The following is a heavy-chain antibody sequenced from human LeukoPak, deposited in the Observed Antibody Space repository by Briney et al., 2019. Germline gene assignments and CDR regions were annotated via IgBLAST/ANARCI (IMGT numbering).Heavy chain of an antibody. CDR1: GFTVSSNF. D-gene: IGHD2-15*01. Sequence: PGGSLRLSCAASGFTVSSNFMSWVRQAPGKGLEWVSLIYSGGSTYYADSVEGRFTISRDISKNTLFLQLNSRRAEDTAVYYCARGGVVVAAIDAFDIWGQGTLVTVSS. J-gene: IGHJ3*02. CDR3: ARGGVVVAAIDAFDI. V-gene: IGHV3-66*01. CDR2: IYSGGST.